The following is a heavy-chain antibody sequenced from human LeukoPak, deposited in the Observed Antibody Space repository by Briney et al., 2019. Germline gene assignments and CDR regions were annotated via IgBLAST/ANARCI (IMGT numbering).Heavy chain of an antibody. CDR1: GFTFSSYA. Sequence: GGSLRLSCAASGFTFSSYAVSWVRQAPGKGLEWVSTISGGGSNTYYADSAKGRFTISRDNSRNTLYLQVNSLRAEDTAVYYCAKAVVGYKWYFDYWGQGALVAVSS. V-gene: IGHV3-23*01. CDR3: AKAVVGYKWYFDY. CDR2: ISGGGSNT. J-gene: IGHJ4*02. D-gene: IGHD5-24*01.